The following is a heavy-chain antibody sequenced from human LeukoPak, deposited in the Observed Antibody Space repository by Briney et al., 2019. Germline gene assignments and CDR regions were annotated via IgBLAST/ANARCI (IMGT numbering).Heavy chain of an antibody. Sequence: SETLSLTCTVSGYSISSGYYWGWIRQPPGKGLEWIGSIYHSGSTYYNPSLKSRVTISVDTSKNQFSLKLSSVTAADTAVYYCASPGGGVILDLWGRGTLVTVSS. CDR3: ASPGGGVILDL. CDR2: IYHSGST. J-gene: IGHJ2*01. CDR1: GYSISSGYY. D-gene: IGHD3-16*01. V-gene: IGHV4-38-2*02.